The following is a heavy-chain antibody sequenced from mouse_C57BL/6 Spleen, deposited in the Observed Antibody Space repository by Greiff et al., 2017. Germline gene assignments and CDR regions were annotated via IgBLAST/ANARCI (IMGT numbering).Heavy chain of an antibody. D-gene: IGHD1-3*01. Sequence: VQLKESGAELVKPGASVKISCKASGYAFSSYWMNWVKQRPGKGLEWIGQIYPGDGDTNYNGKFKGKATLTADKSSSTAYMQLSSLTSEDSAVYFCASTQLDYAMDYWGQGTSVTVSS. CDR1: GYAFSSYW. CDR3: ASTQLDYAMDY. J-gene: IGHJ4*01. V-gene: IGHV1-80*01. CDR2: IYPGDGDT.